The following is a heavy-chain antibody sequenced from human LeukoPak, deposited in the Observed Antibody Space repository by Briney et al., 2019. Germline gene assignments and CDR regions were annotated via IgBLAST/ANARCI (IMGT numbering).Heavy chain of an antibody. CDR1: GGSISSYY. CDR2: SYYSGST. D-gene: IGHD7-27*01. CDR3: ATWGRQYFDY. Sequence: PAETLSLTCTVAGGSISSYYWSWIRRPPGKGLQGMGYSYYSGSTNYNPSLKRRVTISVDTYKNPFSLKLSSVTAANTAVYYCATWGRQYFDYWGQGTLVTVSS. J-gene: IGHJ4*02. V-gene: IGHV4-59*01.